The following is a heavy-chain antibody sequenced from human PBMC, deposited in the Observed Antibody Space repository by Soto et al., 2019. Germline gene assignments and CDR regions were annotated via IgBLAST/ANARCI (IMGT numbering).Heavy chain of an antibody. V-gene: IGHV4-4*02. CDR2: IYHRGNI. CDR3: ARDRVATPWYYFDA. J-gene: IGHJ4*02. D-gene: IGHD2-15*01. Sequence: QVQLQESGPGLVQPSGTLSLTCSISGGSIISGNWWAWVRQTPGKGLERSGEIYHRGNIDYNPSLKGRVTISLDKTRNQVSLRLNSVTAADTAVYYCARDRVATPWYYFDAWGQGVLVTVSS. CDR1: GGSIISGNW.